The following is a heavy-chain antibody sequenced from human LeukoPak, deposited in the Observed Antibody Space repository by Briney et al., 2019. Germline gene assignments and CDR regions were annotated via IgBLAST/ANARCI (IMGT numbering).Heavy chain of an antibody. J-gene: IGHJ4*02. CDR1: EGSITTRTYY. CDR3: AKEEQLAPTTMYFFDR. D-gene: IGHD1/OR15-1a*01. V-gene: IGHV4-61*02. Sequence: SQTLSLTCTVSEGSITTRTYYRTWIRQPAGKGLEWVGRISNTGSVTYNPSLRSRVTISLDTSKNHFSLQLNSVTAADTAVYYCAKEEQLAPTTMYFFDRWGQGTLVIVSS. CDR2: ISNTGSV.